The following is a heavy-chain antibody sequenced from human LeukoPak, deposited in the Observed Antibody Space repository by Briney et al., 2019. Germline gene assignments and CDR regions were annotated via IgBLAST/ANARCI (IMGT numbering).Heavy chain of an antibody. CDR1: GFTFSSYS. V-gene: IGHV3-21*01. Sequence: PGGSLRLSCAASGFTFSSYSMNWVRQAPGKGLEWVSSISSSSSYIYYADSVKGRFTISRDNAKNSLYLQMNSLRAEDTAVYYCARDGYSSGWYLYYFDYWGQGTLVTVSS. D-gene: IGHD6-19*01. J-gene: IGHJ4*02. CDR2: ISSSSSYI. CDR3: ARDGYSSGWYLYYFDY.